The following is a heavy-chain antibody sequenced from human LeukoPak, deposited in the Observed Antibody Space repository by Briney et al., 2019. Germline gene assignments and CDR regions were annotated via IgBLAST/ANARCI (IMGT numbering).Heavy chain of an antibody. Sequence: GGSLRLSCAASGFTLSSFGMHWVRQAPGKGLEWVAVIAYDVSNKYYADSVKGRFTISRDNSKNTLYLQMNSLRAEDTAVYYCARTPTLGYCSSISCYLDYWGQGTLVTVSS. CDR3: ARTPTLGYCSSISCYLDY. J-gene: IGHJ4*02. CDR2: IAYDVSNK. D-gene: IGHD2-2*01. V-gene: IGHV3-30*03. CDR1: GFTLSSFG.